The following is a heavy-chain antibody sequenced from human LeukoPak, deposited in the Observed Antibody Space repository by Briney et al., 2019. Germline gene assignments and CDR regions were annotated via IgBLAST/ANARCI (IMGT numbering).Heavy chain of an antibody. CDR1: GFTVSSNY. CDR3: ARDPRTAAGF. Sequence: GGSLRLSCAASGFTVSSNYMNWVRQAPGKGLEWVSVIYSGGSTYYADSVKGRFTISRDNSKNTLYLQMNNLRVEDTAVYYCARDPRTAAGFRGQGTLVTVSS. CDR2: IYSGGST. V-gene: IGHV3-53*01. J-gene: IGHJ4*02. D-gene: IGHD6-25*01.